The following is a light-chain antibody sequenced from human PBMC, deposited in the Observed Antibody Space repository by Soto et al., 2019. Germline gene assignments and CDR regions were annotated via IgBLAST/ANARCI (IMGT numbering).Light chain of an antibody. Sequence: DIRLPQSPSTLSASVGERVTITCRASQTISSWVAWYQQKPGKAPNLLIYKTSNLESGVPSRFSGSGSGTEFALTISRLQPDAVATYSCPCYDDYCWSFGQGTKVAIK. J-gene: IGKJ1*01. CDR3: PCYDDYCWS. CDR2: KTS. CDR1: QTISSW. V-gene: IGKV1-5*03.